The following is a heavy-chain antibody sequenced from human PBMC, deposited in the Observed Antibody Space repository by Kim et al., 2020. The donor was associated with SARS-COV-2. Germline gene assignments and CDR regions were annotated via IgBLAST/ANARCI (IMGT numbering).Heavy chain of an antibody. CDR3: ARYSTSSGMDV. V-gene: IGHV3-11*01. D-gene: IGHD6-6*01. J-gene: IGHJ6*02. Sequence: SYAASVKGHFPSSRDNAQNSLYLQMNSLRAEDTAVYYCARYSTSSGMDVWGQGTTVTVSS.